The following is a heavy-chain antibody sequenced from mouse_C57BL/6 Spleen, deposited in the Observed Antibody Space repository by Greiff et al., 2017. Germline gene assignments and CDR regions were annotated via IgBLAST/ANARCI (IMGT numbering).Heavy chain of an antibody. D-gene: IGHD3-2*02. CDR2: ISSGSSTI. CDR3: ARGRLPYAMDY. J-gene: IGHJ4*01. Sequence: EVKLVESGGGLVKPGGSLKLSCAASGFTFSDYGMHWVRQAPEKGLEWVAYISSGSSTIYYADTVKGRFTISRDNAKNTLFLQMTSLRSEDTAMYYCARGRLPYAMDYWGKGTSVTVSS. V-gene: IGHV5-17*01. CDR1: GFTFSDYG.